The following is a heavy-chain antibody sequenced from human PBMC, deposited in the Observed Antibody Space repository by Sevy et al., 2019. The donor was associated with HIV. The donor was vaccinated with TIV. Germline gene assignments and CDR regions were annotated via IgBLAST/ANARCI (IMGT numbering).Heavy chain of an antibody. J-gene: IGHJ3*02. D-gene: IGHD6-6*01. V-gene: IGHV3-43*01. CDR3: AREDSSSSQLGAFDI. CDR1: GFTFDDYT. CDR2: ISWDGGST. Sequence: GGSLRLSCAASGFTFDDYTMHWVRRAPGKGLEWVSLISWDGGSTDYADSVKGRFTISRDNSKNSLYLQMNSLRTEDTALYYCAREDSSSSQLGAFDIWGQGTMVTVSS.